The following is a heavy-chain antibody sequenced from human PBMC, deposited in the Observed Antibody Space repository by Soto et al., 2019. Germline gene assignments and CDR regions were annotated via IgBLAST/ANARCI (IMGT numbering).Heavy chain of an antibody. CDR3: ARDRFRSGYYEYYYGMDV. CDR2: ISYDGSNK. V-gene: IGHV3-30-3*01. CDR1: GFTFSSYA. D-gene: IGHD3-3*01. J-gene: IGHJ6*02. Sequence: GSLRLSCAASGFTFSSYAMHWARQAPGKGLEWVAVISYDGSNKYYADSVKGRFTISRDNSKNTLYLQMNSLRAEDTAVYYCARDRFRSGYYEYYYGMDVWGQGTTVTVSS.